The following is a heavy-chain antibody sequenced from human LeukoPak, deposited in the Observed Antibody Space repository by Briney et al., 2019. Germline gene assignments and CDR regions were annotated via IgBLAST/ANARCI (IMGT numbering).Heavy chain of an antibody. CDR3: ARGSTYYDSSGQVPFDY. D-gene: IGHD3-22*01. J-gene: IGHJ4*02. Sequence: GGSLRLSCAASGFIFSSYSMSWVRQAPGKGLEWVSYISSSSSTIYYADSVKGRFTISRDNAKNSLYLQMNSLRAEDTAVYYCARGSTYYDSSGQVPFDYWGQGTLVTVSS. CDR1: GFIFSSYS. V-gene: IGHV3-48*01. CDR2: ISSSSSTI.